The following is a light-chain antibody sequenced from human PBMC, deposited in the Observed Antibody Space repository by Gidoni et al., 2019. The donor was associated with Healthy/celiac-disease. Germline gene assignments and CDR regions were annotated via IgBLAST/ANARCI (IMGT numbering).Light chain of an antibody. V-gene: IGKV1-39*01. CDR2: AAS. CDR3: QQSYSTPHT. CDR1: QSISSY. Sequence: DIHMTQSPSSLSASVGDRVTITCRASQSISSYLNWYQQKPGKAPKLLIYAASSLQSGVPSRFSGSGSGTDFTLTISSLQPEDFATYYCQQSYSTPHTVGGGTKVEIK. J-gene: IGKJ4*01.